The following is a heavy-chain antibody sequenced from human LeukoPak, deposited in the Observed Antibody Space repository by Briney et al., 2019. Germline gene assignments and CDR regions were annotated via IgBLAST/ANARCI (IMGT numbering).Heavy chain of an antibody. CDR3: VKGNVLRYFDWPAPFDY. V-gene: IGHV3-64D*06. J-gene: IGHJ4*02. D-gene: IGHD3-9*01. CDR2: ISSNGGST. CDR1: GFTFSSYA. Sequence: GGSLRLSCSASGFTFSSYAMHWVRQAPGKGLEYVSAISSNGGSTYYADSVKGRFTISRDNSKNTLYLRMSSLRAEDTAVYYCVKGNVLRYFDWPAPFDYWGQGTLVTVSS.